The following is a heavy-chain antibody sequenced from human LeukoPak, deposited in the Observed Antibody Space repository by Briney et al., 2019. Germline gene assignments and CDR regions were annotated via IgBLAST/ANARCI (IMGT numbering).Heavy chain of an antibody. V-gene: IGHV3-66*01. CDR3: VRDKGTDVDHT. J-gene: IGHJ5*02. CDR1: GVTVSSNY. CDR2: IYSGGTT. Sequence: GGYLRLYCAASGVTVSSNYMSWVRQAPGKGLEWVSVIYSGGTTYYADSVKGRFTVSRENSKNTLYLQVNRLRAEDTVVYYWVRDKGTDVDHTWGQGTLVNVSS. D-gene: IGHD3-10*01.